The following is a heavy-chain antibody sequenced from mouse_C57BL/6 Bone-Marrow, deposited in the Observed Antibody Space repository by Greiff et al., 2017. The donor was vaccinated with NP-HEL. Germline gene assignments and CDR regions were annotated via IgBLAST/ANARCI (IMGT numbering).Heavy chain of an antibody. Sequence: VQLQQPGAELVKPGASVKVSCKASGYTFTSYWMHWVKQRPGQGLEWIGRIHPSDSDTNYNQKFKGKATLTVDKASSTAYMQLSSLTSEDAAVYYGEKGLSAYYFDDWGQGTTLTVSS. V-gene: IGHV1-74*01. CDR2: IHPSDSDT. D-gene: IGHD3-3*01. CDR1: GYTFTSYW. CDR3: EKGLSAYYFDD. J-gene: IGHJ2*01.